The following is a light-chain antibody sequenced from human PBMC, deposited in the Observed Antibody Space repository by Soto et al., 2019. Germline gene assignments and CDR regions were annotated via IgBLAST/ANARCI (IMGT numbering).Light chain of an antibody. J-gene: IGKJ5*01. CDR3: HHTFNTPT. Sequence: IQMTQSPSALSAAGGDRITISCRSSQGNGSHIAWYQQKPREAPKLLYYAACSVQGGVPSWFGCSRTPQAITLTSSSLPAEALAPSNSHHTFNTPTFGQGTRLEIK. CDR2: AAC. V-gene: IGKV1-9*01. CDR1: QGNGSH.